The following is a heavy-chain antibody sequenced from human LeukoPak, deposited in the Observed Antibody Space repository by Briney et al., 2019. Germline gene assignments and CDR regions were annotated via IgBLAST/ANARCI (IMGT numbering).Heavy chain of an antibody. D-gene: IGHD6-19*01. CDR2: IYYSGST. CDR1: GGSISSYY. Sequence: SETLSLTCTVSGGSISSYYWSWIRQPPGKGQEWIGYIYYSGSTNYNPSLKSRVTISVDTSKNQFSLKLSSVTAADTAVYYCARVVEQWLDVWGQGTTVTVSS. CDR3: ARVVEQWLDV. J-gene: IGHJ6*02. V-gene: IGHV4-59*01.